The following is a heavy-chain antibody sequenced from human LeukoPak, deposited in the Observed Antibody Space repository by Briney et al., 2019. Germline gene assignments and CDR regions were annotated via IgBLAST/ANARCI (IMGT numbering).Heavy chain of an antibody. CDR3: AKDYSSGIRFGY. D-gene: IGHD6-25*01. J-gene: IGHJ4*02. Sequence: PGGSLRLPCAASGFTFSSYAMSWVRQAPGKGLEWVSTISGSGASTYYADSVKGRFTISRDNSKNTLYLQMKSLRAEDTAVYYCAKDYSSGIRFGYWGQGTLVTVSS. CDR2: ISGSGAST. CDR1: GFTFSSYA. V-gene: IGHV3-23*01.